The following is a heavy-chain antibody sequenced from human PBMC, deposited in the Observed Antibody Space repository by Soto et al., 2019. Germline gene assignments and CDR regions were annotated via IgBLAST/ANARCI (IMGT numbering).Heavy chain of an antibody. CDR3: ARHGTAIVID. Sequence: SETLSLTCTISGGSISSSSYYWGWIRQPPGKGLEWIGSIYYSGSTYYNPTLKSRVTISVDTSKNQFSLKLSSVTAADTAVYYCARHGTAIVIDWGQGTLVTVSS. CDR2: IYYSGST. J-gene: IGHJ4*02. V-gene: IGHV4-39*01. D-gene: IGHD5-18*01. CDR1: GGSISSSSYY.